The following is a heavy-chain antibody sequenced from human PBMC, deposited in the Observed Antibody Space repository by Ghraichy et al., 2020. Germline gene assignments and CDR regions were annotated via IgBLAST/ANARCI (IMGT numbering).Heavy chain of an antibody. J-gene: IGHJ4*02. V-gene: IGHV5-51*01. CDR1: GYSFTSYW. Sequence: GESLNISCKGSGYSFTSYWIGWVRQMPGKGLEWMGIIYPGDSDTRYSPSFQGQVTISADKSISTAYLQWSSLKASDTAMYYCATGRDTAMAPFDYWGQGTLVTVSS. D-gene: IGHD5-18*01. CDR3: ATGRDTAMAPFDY. CDR2: IYPGDSDT.